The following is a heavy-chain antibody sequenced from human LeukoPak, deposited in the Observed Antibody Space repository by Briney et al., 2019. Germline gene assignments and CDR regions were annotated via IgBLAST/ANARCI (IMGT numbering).Heavy chain of an antibody. J-gene: IGHJ3*02. Sequence: PSETLSLTCTVSGGSNSSSSDFWGWIRQPPGKGLDWIGTMYDSGRTYYNSSLKSRVTISVDTSKNHFSLKLSPVTAADTAAYYCATGRAVGAADAFDIWGQGTMVTVSS. CDR1: GGSNSSSSDF. V-gene: IGHV4-39*07. CDR3: ATGRAVGAADAFDI. CDR2: MYDSGRT. D-gene: IGHD1-26*01.